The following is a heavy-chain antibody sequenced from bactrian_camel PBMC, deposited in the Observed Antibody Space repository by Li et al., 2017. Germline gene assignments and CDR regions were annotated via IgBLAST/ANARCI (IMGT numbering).Heavy chain of an antibody. Sequence: HVQLVESGGGSVQAGGSLRLSCTASEFTFSSYYMNWVRQAPGKGLEWVSTIFDDGSDPYHPDSVKGRFIISRDDAASTVYLQMNSLKSEDTGLYYCASGLEMGWVWGDWGQGTQVTVS. CDR2: IFDDGSDP. CDR3: ASGLEMGWVWGD. CDR1: EFTFSSYY. J-gene: IGHJ4*01. D-gene: IGHD5*01. V-gene: IGHV3S6*01.